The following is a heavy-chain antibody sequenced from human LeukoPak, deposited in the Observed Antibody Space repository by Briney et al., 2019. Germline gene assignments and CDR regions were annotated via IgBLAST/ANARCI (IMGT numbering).Heavy chain of an antibody. D-gene: IGHD6-19*01. V-gene: IGHV4-39*07. CDR2: INHSGST. J-gene: IGHJ4*02. Sequence: SETLSLTCTVSGGSISSSSYYWSWIRQPPGKGLEWIGEINHSGSTNYNPSLKSRVTISVDTSKNQFSLKLSSVTAADTAVYYCARTYSSGPGDYWGQGTLVTVSS. CDR3: ARTYSSGPGDY. CDR1: GGSISSSSYY.